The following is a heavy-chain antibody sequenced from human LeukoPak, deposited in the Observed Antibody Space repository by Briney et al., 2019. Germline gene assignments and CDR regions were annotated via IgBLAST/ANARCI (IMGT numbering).Heavy chain of an antibody. CDR1: GYTFTKYY. J-gene: IGHJ5*02. CDR3: ARDNRIMGWEPGTFEP. V-gene: IGHV1-2*02. D-gene: IGHD1-26*01. Sequence: GASVKVSCKASGYTFTKYYMQWVRQAPGQGLEWMGWINPNSGGTSYAQKFQGRVTMTRDTSISTAYMELSRLRSDDTAVYYCARDNRIMGWEPGTFEPWGQGTLVTVSS. CDR2: INPNSGGT.